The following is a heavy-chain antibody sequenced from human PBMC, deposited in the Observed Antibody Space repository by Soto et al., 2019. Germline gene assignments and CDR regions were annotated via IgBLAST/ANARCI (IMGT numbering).Heavy chain of an antibody. CDR3: AKALTGYNYASFDF. Sequence: QVQLVESGGGVVQPGRSPRLSCAASGFMFSSYGMHWVRQAPGKGLEWVSAVSSDGNNKDYTDSVKGRFTISRDNSKNTLYLQMNSLRPEDTAVYFCAKALTGYNYASFDFWGQGTLVTVSS. J-gene: IGHJ4*02. CDR2: VSSDGNNK. V-gene: IGHV3-30*18. CDR1: GFMFSSYG. D-gene: IGHD5-18*01.